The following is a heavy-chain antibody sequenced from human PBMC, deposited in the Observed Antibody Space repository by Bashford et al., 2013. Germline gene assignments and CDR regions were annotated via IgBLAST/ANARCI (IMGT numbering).Heavy chain of an antibody. D-gene: IGHD4-17*01. J-gene: IGHJ4*02. CDR1: GGSISLYSHH. Sequence: SETLSLTCTVSGGSISLYSHHWSWIRQPAGKGLEWIGRISTSGSTNYNPSLQSRVTISVDTSKKQFSLNLASVSAADTAVYYCATDGDTSDYYGFDYWGPGTQVTVSS. V-gene: IGHV4-61*02. CDR2: ISTSGST. CDR3: ATDGDTSDYYGFDY.